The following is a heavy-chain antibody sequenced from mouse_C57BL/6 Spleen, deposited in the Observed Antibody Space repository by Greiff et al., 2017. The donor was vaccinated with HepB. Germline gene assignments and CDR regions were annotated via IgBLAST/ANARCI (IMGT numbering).Heavy chain of an antibody. D-gene: IGHD2-4*01. Sequence: QVQLQQPGTELVKPGASVKLSCKASGYTFTSYWMHWVKQRPGQGLEWIGNINPSKGGTNYNEKFKSKATLTVDKSSSTAYMQLSSLTSEDSAVYYCAREEDYYDYDDAMDYWGQGTSVTVSS. CDR1: GYTFTSYW. CDR2: INPSKGGT. J-gene: IGHJ4*01. CDR3: AREEDYYDYDDAMDY. V-gene: IGHV1-53*01.